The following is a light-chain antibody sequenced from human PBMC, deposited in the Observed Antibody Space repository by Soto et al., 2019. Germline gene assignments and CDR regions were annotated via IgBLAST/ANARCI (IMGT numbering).Light chain of an antibody. CDR1: STNIGRNS. V-gene: IGLV1-44*01. Sequence: QSVLTQPPSASGTPGQRVSISCSGSSTNIGRNSISWYQNLPGTAPKLLIYTNNQRPSGVPARFSGSKSGTSASLAISGLQSEDEADYYYAAWDDSLSGWVFGGGTQLTVL. CDR2: TNN. J-gene: IGLJ3*02. CDR3: AAWDDSLSGWV.